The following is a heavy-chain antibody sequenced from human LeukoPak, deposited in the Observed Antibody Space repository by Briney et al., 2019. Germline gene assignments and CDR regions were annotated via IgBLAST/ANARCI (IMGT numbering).Heavy chain of an antibody. CDR3: ARLSYYYDSSGYPEYFQH. V-gene: IGHV5-51*01. CDR1: GYSFNTYW. J-gene: IGHJ1*01. D-gene: IGHD3-22*01. Sequence: GESLKISCKGSGYSFNTYWIGWVRQMPGKGLEWMGIIYPGDSDTRYSPSFQGQVTISADKSISTAYLQWSSLKASDTAMYYCARLSYYYDSSGYPEYFQHWGQGTLVTVSS. CDR2: IYPGDSDT.